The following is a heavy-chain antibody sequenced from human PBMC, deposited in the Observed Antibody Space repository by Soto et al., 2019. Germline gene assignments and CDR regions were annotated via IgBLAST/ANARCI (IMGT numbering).Heavy chain of an antibody. V-gene: IGHV3-15*01. CDR2: ISYDGGTT. Sequence: LRLSCAASGFTFSDYGMHWVRQAPGKGLEWVSLISYDGGTTDYAAPVKGRFTISRDDSKNTLYLQMNSLKTEDTAVYYCTTPGPMIVVVDAFDIWGQGTMVTVSS. CDR3: TTPGPMIVVVDAFDI. CDR1: GFTFSDYG. D-gene: IGHD3-22*01. J-gene: IGHJ3*02.